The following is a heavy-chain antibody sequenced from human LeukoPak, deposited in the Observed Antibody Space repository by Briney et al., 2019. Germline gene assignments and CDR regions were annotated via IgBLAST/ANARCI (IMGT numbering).Heavy chain of an antibody. J-gene: IGHJ4*02. V-gene: IGHV4-34*01. D-gene: IGHD3-3*01. CDR1: GGSFSGYY. CDR2: INHSGST. CDR3: ARLSYDFWSGYWRRRGNFDY. Sequence: SETLSLTCAVYGGSFSGYYWSWIRQPPGKGLEWIGEINHSGSTNYNPSLKSRVTISVDTSKNQFSLKLSSVTAADTAVYYCARLSYDFWSGYWRRRGNFDYWGQGTLVTVSS.